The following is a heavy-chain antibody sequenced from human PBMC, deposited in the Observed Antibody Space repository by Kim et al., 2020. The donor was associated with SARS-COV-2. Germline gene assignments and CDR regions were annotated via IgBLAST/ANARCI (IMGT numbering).Heavy chain of an antibody. D-gene: IGHD1-26*01. CDR3: ARSYGATYFSSFDI. CDR2: IYKSGTT. CDR1: GGSISSDY. Sequence: SETLSLTCTVSGGSISSDYWSWIRQPPGKGLEWIGYIYKSGTTNYNPSLRTRVIISADTSKNQFSLKLSSVTAADTAVYYCARSYGATYFSSFDIWGQGTMVTVSS. J-gene: IGHJ3*02. V-gene: IGHV4-59*08.